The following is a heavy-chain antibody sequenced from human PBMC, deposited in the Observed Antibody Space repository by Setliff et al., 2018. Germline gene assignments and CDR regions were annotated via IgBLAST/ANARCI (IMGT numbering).Heavy chain of an antibody. V-gene: IGHV7-4-1*02. Sequence: ASVKVSCKASGYSLSNYVMNWVRQAPGQGLEWMGWINTKTGDPTYAQGYTGRFAFSLDTSDSATYLDISNLKAEDTATYYCARAWYYNFWSGSQIEYWGQGTLVTVSS. CDR3: ARAWYYNFWSGSQIEY. CDR2: INTKTGDP. D-gene: IGHD3-3*01. CDR1: GYSLSNYV. J-gene: IGHJ4*02.